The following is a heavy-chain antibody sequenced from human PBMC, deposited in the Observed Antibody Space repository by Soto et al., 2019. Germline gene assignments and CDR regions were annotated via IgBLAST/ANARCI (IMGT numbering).Heavy chain of an antibody. CDR2: IWYDGSEK. D-gene: IGHD1-1*01. CDR3: ARWSNNKVVDP. CDR1: GFTFRNHG. V-gene: IGHV3-33*01. J-gene: IGHJ5*02. Sequence: QVQLVESGGGVVQPGRSLRLSCEGSGFTFRNHGMHWIRQSPGKGLEWLADIWYDGSEKYYADSVKGRFTISRDNSKNTLYLQMNSLKVEDTAIYYCARWSNNKVVDPWGQGTVVTVS.